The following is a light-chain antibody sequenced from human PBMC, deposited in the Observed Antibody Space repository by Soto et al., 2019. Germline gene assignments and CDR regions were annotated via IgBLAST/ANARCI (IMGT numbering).Light chain of an antibody. CDR1: TGSVTSGHF. V-gene: IGLV7-46*01. J-gene: IGLJ7*01. CDR2: DTS. Sequence: QAVVTQEPSLTVSPGGTVTLTRGSSTGSVTSGHFPYWFQQKPGQAPRTLIYDTSNKHSWTPARFSGSLLGGKAALTLSGAQPEDEAEYYCLLSYSGGAVFGGGTQLTVL. CDR3: LLSYSGGAV.